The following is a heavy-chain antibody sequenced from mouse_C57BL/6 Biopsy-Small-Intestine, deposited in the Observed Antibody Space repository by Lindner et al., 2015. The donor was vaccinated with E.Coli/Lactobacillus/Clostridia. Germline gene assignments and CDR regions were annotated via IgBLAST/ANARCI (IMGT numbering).Heavy chain of an antibody. J-gene: IGHJ1*01. Sequence: VQLQESGPELVKPGASVKISCKASGYAFSSSWMNWVKQRPGKGLEWIGRIYPGDGDTNYNGKFKGKATLTADKSSSTAYQQLSSLTSEDSAVYFCARSKWLARYWYFDVWGAGTTVTVSS. CDR2: IYPGDGDT. V-gene: IGHV1-82*01. D-gene: IGHD2-2*01. CDR3: ARSKWLARYWYFDV. CDR1: GYAFSSSW.